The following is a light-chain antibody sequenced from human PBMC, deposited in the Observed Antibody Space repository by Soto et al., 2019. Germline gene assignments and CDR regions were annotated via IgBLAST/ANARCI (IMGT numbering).Light chain of an antibody. CDR3: QHYNNWPPWT. CDR1: QSVSSN. V-gene: IGKV3-15*01. CDR2: GAS. J-gene: IGKJ1*01. Sequence: ILMTQSPATLSVSPGERATLSCRASQSVSSNVAWYQQKHGQAPRLLIYGASTRATGIPARFSGSGSGTEFTLTISSLQSEDFAVYYCQHYNNWPPWTFGQGTKVEIK.